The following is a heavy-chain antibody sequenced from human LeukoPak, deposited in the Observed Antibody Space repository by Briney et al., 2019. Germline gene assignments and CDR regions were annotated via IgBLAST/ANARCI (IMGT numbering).Heavy chain of an antibody. J-gene: IGHJ5*02. CDR3: ARDRRYCSGGSSYFGELFDP. V-gene: IGHV1-18*01. CDR2: ISAYNGNT. CDR1: GYTFTSYG. D-gene: IGHD2-15*01. Sequence: GASVKVSCKASGYTFTSYGISWVRQAPGQGLEWMGWISAYNGNTNYAQKLQGRVTMTTDTSTSTAYMELRSLRSDDTAVYYCARDRRYCSGGSSYFGELFDPWGQGTLVTVSS.